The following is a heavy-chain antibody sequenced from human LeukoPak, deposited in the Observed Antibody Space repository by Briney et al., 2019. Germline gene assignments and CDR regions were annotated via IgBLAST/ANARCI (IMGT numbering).Heavy chain of an antibody. CDR1: GYTFTSYG. CDR2: IGTYKGDT. J-gene: IGHJ4*02. Sequence: ASVKVSCKASGYTFTSYGISWVRQAPGQGLEWMGWIGTYKGDTNYPQKFQGRVTMTTETSTSTAYMELRSLRSDDTAVYYCVREGHYDSSGYPPDYWGQGTLVTVSS. V-gene: IGHV1-18*01. CDR3: VREGHYDSSGYPPDY. D-gene: IGHD3-22*01.